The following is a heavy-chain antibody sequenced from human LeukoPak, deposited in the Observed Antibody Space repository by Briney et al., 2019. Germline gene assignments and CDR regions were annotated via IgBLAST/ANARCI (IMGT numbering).Heavy chain of an antibody. CDR3: ARDLGGSYPGFTFDY. D-gene: IGHD1-26*01. CDR2: INPNSGAT. J-gene: IGHJ4*02. V-gene: IGHV1-2*02. CDR1: GYTFSGYY. Sequence: GASVKVSCKASGYTFSGYYMNWVRQAPGQGLEWMGWINPNSGATKYAQKFQGRVTMTRDTSSSTAYMELSRLRSDDTAVYYCARDLGGSYPGFTFDYWGQGTLVTVSS.